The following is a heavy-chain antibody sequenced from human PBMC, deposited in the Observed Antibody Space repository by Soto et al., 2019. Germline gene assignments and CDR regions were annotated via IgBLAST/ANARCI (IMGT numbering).Heavy chain of an antibody. CDR2: ISGNGGST. CDR1: GFTFSNFA. CDR3: AKLRAKSHIAVPFDY. J-gene: IGHJ4*02. V-gene: IGHV3-23*01. D-gene: IGHD2-15*01. Sequence: EVHLLDSGGGLTQPGGSLKLSCATSGFTFSNFAMSWVRQAPGKGLEWVSAISGNGGSTYYADSVKGRFTISRDNSKNTLYLQMNSLTAEDTAVYFCAKLRAKSHIAVPFDYWGQGSLVTVSS.